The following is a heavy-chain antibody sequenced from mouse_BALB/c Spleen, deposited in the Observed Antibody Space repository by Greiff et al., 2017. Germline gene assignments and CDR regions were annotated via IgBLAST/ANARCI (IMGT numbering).Heavy chain of an antibody. Sequence: EVKLVESGGGLVKPGGSLKLSCAASGFTFSSYTMSWVRQTPEKRLEWVATISSGGSYTYYPDSVKGRFTISRDNAKNTLYLQMSSLKSEDTAMYYCTREDDGYSDYWGQGTTLTVSS. CDR1: GFTFSSYT. D-gene: IGHD2-3*01. CDR2: ISSGGSYT. CDR3: TREDDGYSDY. J-gene: IGHJ2*01. V-gene: IGHV5-6-4*01.